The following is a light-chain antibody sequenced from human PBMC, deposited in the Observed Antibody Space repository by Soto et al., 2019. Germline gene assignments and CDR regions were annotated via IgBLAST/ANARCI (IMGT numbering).Light chain of an antibody. V-gene: IGLV2-23*03. Sequence: QSALTQPASVSGSPGQSITISCTGTSSAVGSYNLVSWYQQHPGKAPKLMIYEGSKRPSGVSNRFSGSKSGNTASLTISGLQAEDEADYYCCSYAGSSTFSNYVFGTGTKLTVL. CDR2: EGS. J-gene: IGLJ1*01. CDR3: CSYAGSSTFSNYV. CDR1: SSAVGSYNL.